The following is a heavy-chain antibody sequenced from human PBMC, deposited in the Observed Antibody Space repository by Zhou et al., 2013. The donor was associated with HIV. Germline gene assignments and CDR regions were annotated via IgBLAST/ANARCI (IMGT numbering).Heavy chain of an antibody. Sequence: QVQLVQSGAEVKKPGASVKVSCKASGYTLTGYYMHWVRQAPGQRPEWMGWVRPYDGDTKYSDKYYGRLTMRKDTHTGTAYMELKSLTSDDTALYYCARGPSGGQSYFDYWGQGTLVFVSS. CDR1: GYTLTGYY. J-gene: IGHJ4*02. CDR3: ARGPSGGQSYFDY. CDR2: VRPYDGDT. V-gene: IGHV1-2*02. D-gene: IGHD2-15*01.